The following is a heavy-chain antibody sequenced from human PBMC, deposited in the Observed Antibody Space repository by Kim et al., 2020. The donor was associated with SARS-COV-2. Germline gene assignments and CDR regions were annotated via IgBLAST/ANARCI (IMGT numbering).Heavy chain of an antibody. CDR2: IYYSGST. CDR3: ARGDYGDYLYFDL. J-gene: IGHJ2*01. D-gene: IGHD4-17*01. Sequence: SETLSLTCTVSGGSISSYYWSWIRQPPGKGLEWIGYIYYSGSTNYNPSLKSRVTKSVDTSKNQFSLKLSSVTAADTAVYYCARGDYGDYLYFDLWGRGTLVTVSS. CDR1: GGSISSYY. V-gene: IGHV4-59*01.